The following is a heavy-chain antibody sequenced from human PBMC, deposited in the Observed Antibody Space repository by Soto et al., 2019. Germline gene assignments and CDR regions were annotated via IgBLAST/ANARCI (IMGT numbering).Heavy chain of an antibody. D-gene: IGHD3-3*02. CDR2: IFYLGSS. CDR1: GDSIISSDFY. CDR3: ARHSLALRKNNWFDP. V-gene: IGHV4-39*01. Sequence: PSETLSLTCTVSGDSIISSDFYWGWVRQPPGKGLEWIGSIFYLGSSYYNPSLKSRVTMSVETSKNHFSLRLRAVTAADTALYFCARHSLALRKNNWFDPWGQGIMVTVSS. J-gene: IGHJ5*02.